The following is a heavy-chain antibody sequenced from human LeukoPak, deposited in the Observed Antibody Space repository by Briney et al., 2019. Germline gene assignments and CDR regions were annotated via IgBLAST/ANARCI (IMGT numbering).Heavy chain of an antibody. J-gene: IGHJ1*01. CDR2: IWYDGSNK. CDR1: GFTFSSYG. CDR3: ARAVSGSYTNAEYFQH. D-gene: IGHD1-26*01. V-gene: IGHV3-33*01. Sequence: GGSLRLSCAASGFTFSSYGMHWVRQAPGKGLEWVAVIWYDGSNKYYADSVKGRFTISRDNSKNTLYLQMNGLRAEDTAVYYCARAVSGSYTNAEYFQHWGQGTLVTVSS.